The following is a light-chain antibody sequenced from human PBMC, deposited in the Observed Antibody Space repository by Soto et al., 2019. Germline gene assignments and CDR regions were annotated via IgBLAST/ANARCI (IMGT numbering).Light chain of an antibody. CDR2: GAS. CDR3: QQYDTSPRT. J-gene: IGKJ1*01. Sequence: EIVLTQSPGTLSLYRGERATLSCRASQTVNNIYFAWYQPKPGQAPRLLFYGASNRATGIPDRFSGSGSGQDSTLTISRLEAEDVGVYCRQQYDTSPRTFGQGTKVEIK. CDR1: QTVNNIY. V-gene: IGKV3-20*01.